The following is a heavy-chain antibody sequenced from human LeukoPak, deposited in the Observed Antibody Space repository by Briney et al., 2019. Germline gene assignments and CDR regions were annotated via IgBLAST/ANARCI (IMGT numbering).Heavy chain of an antibody. CDR2: ISYDGSSK. D-gene: IGHD1-26*01. V-gene: IGHV3-30*03. J-gene: IGHJ6*03. Sequence: PGRSLRLSCVVSGFSFSSYGMHWVRQAPGKGLEWVAVISYDGSSKYYADSVKGRFTISRDNAKNSLYLQMNSLRAEDTAVYYCARGALVGANRPTYYYYYMDVWGKGTTVTVSS. CDR1: GFSFSSYG. CDR3: ARGALVGANRPTYYYYYMDV.